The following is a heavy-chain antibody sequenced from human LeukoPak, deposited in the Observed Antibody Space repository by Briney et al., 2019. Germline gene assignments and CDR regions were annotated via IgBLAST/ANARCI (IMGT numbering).Heavy chain of an antibody. CDR1: GFTFSSYS. CDR2: ISGSSSYI. V-gene: IGHV3-21*01. D-gene: IGHD2-15*01. J-gene: IGHJ4*02. Sequence: GGSLRLSCAASGFTFSSYSMNWVRQAPGKGLEWVSSISGSSSYIYYADSVKGRFTISRDNAKNSLYLQMNSLRAEDTAVYYCARAGQVAATDFDYWGQGTLVTVSS. CDR3: ARAGQVAATDFDY.